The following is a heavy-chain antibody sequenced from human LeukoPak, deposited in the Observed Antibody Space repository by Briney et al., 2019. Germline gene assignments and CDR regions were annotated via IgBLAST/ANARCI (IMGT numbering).Heavy chain of an antibody. D-gene: IGHD3-10*01. CDR1: GFTLSSYS. J-gene: IGHJ3*02. CDR2: ISSSSSYI. Sequence: PGGSLRLSCAASGFTLSSYSMNWVRQAPGKGLEWVSSISSSSSYIYYADSVKGRFTLPRDNAKNSLYLKMNSLRAEDTAVYNGARYPSMVRGVTDAFDIWGQGTIVTVSP. V-gene: IGHV3-21*01. CDR3: ARYPSMVRGVTDAFDI.